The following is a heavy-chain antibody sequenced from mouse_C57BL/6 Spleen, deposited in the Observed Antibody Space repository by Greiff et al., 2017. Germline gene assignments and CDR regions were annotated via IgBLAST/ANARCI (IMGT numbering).Heavy chain of an antibody. CDR2: ISDGGSYT. CDR1: GFTFSSYA. D-gene: IGHD3-2*02. CDR3: ARDGSGTDD. J-gene: IGHJ2*01. Sequence: EVHLVESGGGLVKPGGSLKLSCAASGFTFSSYAMSWVRQTPEKRLEWVATISDGGSYTDYPDNVKGRFTISRDNAKNNLYLQMSHLKSEDTAMYYYARDGSGTDDWGQGTTLTVSS. V-gene: IGHV5-4*01.